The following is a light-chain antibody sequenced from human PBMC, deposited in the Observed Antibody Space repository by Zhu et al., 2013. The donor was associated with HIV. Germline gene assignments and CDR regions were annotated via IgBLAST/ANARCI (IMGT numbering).Light chain of an antibody. Sequence: DLQVTQSPSTVSASVGDRVTITCRASRTLTNWLAWYQQKPGKAPKLLIYQTSTLDTGVPSRFSASGSGTQFTLTVSSLQPDDFATYFCQHYDGHSGTFGQGTKVEI. J-gene: IGKJ1*01. V-gene: IGKV1-5*03. CDR1: RTLTNW. CDR3: QHYDGHSGT. CDR2: QTS.